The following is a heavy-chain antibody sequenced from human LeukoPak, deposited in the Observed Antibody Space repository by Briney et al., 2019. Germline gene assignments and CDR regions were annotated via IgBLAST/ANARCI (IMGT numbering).Heavy chain of an antibody. Sequence: GGSLRLSCAASGFTFSSYDMHWVRQAPGKGLEWVAVISYDGTNKIYADSVKGRFTISRDDSKNTLYLQMNSPRTDDTAIYYCAKDASDWYAPSNFDYWGQGTLVTVSS. CDR3: AKDASDWYAPSNFDY. J-gene: IGHJ4*02. CDR1: GFTFSSYD. V-gene: IGHV3-30*18. D-gene: IGHD6-19*01. CDR2: ISYDGTNK.